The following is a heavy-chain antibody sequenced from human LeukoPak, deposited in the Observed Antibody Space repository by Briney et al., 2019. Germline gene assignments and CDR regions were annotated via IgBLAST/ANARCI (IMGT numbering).Heavy chain of an antibody. Sequence: ASVKVSCKASGYSFTDKYMHWVRQAPGQGLEWMGWINPNSGGTNYAQKFQGRVTMTTDTSMSTAYMELSRLTSDDTAVYYCARAGGRSGFDPWGQGTLVTVSS. D-gene: IGHD2-15*01. CDR2: INPNSGGT. V-gene: IGHV1-2*02. CDR1: GYSFTDKY. J-gene: IGHJ5*02. CDR3: ARAGGRSGFDP.